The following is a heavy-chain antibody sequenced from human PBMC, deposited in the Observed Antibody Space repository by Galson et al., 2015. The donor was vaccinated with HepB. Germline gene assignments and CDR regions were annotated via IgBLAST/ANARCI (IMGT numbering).Heavy chain of an antibody. J-gene: IGHJ4*02. CDR2: ISYDGSNK. CDR1: GFTFSSYG. CDR3: AKDLGLSSTSCYDY. Sequence: SLRLSCAASGFTFSSYGMHWVRQAPGKGLEWVAVISYDGSNKYYADSVKGRFTISRDNSKNTLYLQMNSLRAEDTAVYYCAKDLGLSSTSCYDYWGQGTLVTVSS. D-gene: IGHD2-2*01. V-gene: IGHV3-30*18.